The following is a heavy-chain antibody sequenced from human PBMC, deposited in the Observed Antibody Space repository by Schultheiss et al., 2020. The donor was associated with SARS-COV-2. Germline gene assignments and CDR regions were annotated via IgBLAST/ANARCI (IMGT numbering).Heavy chain of an antibody. J-gene: IGHJ4*02. D-gene: IGHD7-27*01. Sequence: SETLSLTCTVSGGSVSSGSYYWYWIRQPPGKGLEWIGYIYYSGSTNYNPSLKSRVTISVDTPKNQFSLRLSSVTAADMAVYYCARAVNWGLVYWGQGTLVTVSS. CDR2: IYYSGST. CDR1: GGSVSSGSYY. V-gene: IGHV4-61*01. CDR3: ARAVNWGLVY.